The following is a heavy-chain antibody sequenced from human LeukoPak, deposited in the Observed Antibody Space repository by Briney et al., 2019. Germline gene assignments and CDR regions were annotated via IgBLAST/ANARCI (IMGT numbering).Heavy chain of an antibody. J-gene: IGHJ4*02. CDR1: GFTFSTYG. CDR3: AKDLYSSGWYEPVDY. V-gene: IGHV3-30*02. Sequence: PAGGSLRLSCAASGFTFSTYGMQWVRQAPGKGLEWVAFIRYDGSNKFYGDSVTGQFTISRDNSKNTLFLQLNSLRPDDTAVYYCAKDLYSSGWYEPVDYWGQGTLVAVSS. D-gene: IGHD6-19*01. CDR2: IRYDGSNK.